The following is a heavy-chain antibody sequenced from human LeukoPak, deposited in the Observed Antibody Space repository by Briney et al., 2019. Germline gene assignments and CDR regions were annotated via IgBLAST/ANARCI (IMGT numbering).Heavy chain of an antibody. CDR3: ARQIAVAGYDY. CDR1: GGSISSSSYY. CDR2: IYYSGST. D-gene: IGHD6-19*01. Sequence: NSSETLSLTCTVSGGSISSSSYYWGWIRQPPGKGLEWIGSIYYSGSTYYNPSLKSRVTISVDTSKNQFSLKLSSVTAADTAVYYCARQIAVAGYDYWGQGTLVTVSS. J-gene: IGHJ4*02. V-gene: IGHV4-39*01.